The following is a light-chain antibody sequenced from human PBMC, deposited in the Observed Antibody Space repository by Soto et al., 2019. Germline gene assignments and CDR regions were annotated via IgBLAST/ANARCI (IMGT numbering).Light chain of an antibody. CDR3: QQYGNPRIT. CDR2: GAS. CDR1: QSINTY. V-gene: IGKV3-20*01. Sequence: EIVLTQSPATLSLSPGEGATLSCRASQSINTYLAWYPQKPGQDPSILISGASSRAAGIPDRFSGSGSETDFNLTISRLETEDFALYLCQQYGNPRITFGQGTRVEIK. J-gene: IGKJ5*01.